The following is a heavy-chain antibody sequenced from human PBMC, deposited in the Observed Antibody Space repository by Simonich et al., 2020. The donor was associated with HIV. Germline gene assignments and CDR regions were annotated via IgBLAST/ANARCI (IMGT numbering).Heavy chain of an antibody. CDR1: GGSFRGYY. D-gene: IGHD2-2*01. CDR2: INHSGST. J-gene: IGHJ4*02. CDR3: ARGFYQRLYYFDY. V-gene: IGHV4-34*01. Sequence: QVQLQQWGAGLLKPSETLSLTCAVYGGSFRGYYWSWIRQPPGKGLEGFGEINHSGSTNYNPSLKSRVTISVDTSKNQFSLKLSSVTAADTAVYYCARGFYQRLYYFDYWGQGTLVTVSS.